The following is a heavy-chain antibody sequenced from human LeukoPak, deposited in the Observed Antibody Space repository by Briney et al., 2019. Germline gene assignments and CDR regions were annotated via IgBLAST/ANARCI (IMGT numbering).Heavy chain of an antibody. J-gene: IGHJ4*02. D-gene: IGHD4-11*01. V-gene: IGHV4-4*09. CDR3: AKSYFDYSTYYSYYFNL. CDR2: VYTSGST. Sequence: SETLSLTCTVSGGSISGGYWSWIRQPPGRGLVWIGYVYTSGSTNYNPSLKSRVTISVDTSKSQFALKLSSVTAADTAVYYCAKSYFDYSTYYSYYFNLWGQGALVTVSS. CDR1: GGSISGGY.